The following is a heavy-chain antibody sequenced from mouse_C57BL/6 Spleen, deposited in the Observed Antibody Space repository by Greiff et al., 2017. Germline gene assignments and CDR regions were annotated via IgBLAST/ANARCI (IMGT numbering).Heavy chain of an antibody. Sequence: QVQLQQPGAELVKPGASVKMSCKASGYTFTSYWITWVKQRPGQGLGWMGDIYPGGGSTNYNEKFKSKATLTVDTSSSTAYMQLSSLTSEDSAVYYCARWGGDDGYFDYWGQGTLVTVSA. J-gene: IGHJ3*01. CDR1: GYTFTSYW. V-gene: IGHV1-55*01. CDR3: ARWGGDDGYFDY. D-gene: IGHD2-3*01. CDR2: IYPGGGST.